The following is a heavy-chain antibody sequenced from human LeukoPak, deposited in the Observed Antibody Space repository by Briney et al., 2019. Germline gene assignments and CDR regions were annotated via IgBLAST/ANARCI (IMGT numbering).Heavy chain of an antibody. CDR1: GYTFTSYY. CDR2: INPSAGST. V-gene: IGHV1-46*01. Sequence: ASVKVSCKASGYTFTSYYMHWVRQAPGQGREWMGIINPSAGSTSYAQKFQGRVTMTRDMSTSTVYMELSSLRSEDTAVYYCAREGGGKYGSGSYGTYYYYYYMDVWGKGTTVTVSS. D-gene: IGHD3-10*01. J-gene: IGHJ6*03. CDR3: AREGGGKYGSGSYGTYYYYYYMDV.